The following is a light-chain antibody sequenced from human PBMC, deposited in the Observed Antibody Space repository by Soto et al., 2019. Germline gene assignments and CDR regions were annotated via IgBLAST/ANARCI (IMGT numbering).Light chain of an antibody. V-gene: IGKV3-11*01. J-gene: IGKJ1*01. Sequence: EIVLTQSPATLSSFPGDRVILSCRASQYINTRLAWYQHRPGQSPRLLIYQTSLRAAGIPARFSASGSGTDFTLTISDVQPEDFALYYCHQRQSWPRTFGQGTKVDIK. CDR2: QTS. CDR1: QYINTR. CDR3: HQRQSWPRT.